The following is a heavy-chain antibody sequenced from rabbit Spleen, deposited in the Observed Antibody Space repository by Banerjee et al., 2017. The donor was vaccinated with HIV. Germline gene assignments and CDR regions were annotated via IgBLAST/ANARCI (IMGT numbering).Heavy chain of an antibody. CDR3: ARAGYAGYGYANFRDYYGMDL. CDR1: GFTLSSYY. J-gene: IGHJ6*01. V-gene: IGHV1S7*01. CDR2: IDVGEGNT. Sequence: QLEESAGGLVQPGGSLKLSCKASGFTLSSYYMNWVRQAPGKGLEWIGIIDVGEGNTDYASWVNGRFTISSDNAQNTVDLQMSGLTAADTATYFCARAGYAGYGYANFRDYYGMDLWGQGTLVTVS. D-gene: IGHD6-1*01.